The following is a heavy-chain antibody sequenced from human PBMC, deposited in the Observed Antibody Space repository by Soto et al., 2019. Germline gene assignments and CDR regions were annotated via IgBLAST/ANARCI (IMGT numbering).Heavy chain of an antibody. CDR2: IYWDDDK. CDR3: AHRGYSYGIDY. CDR1: GFSLSTSGVG. D-gene: IGHD5-18*01. Sequence: QITLKESGPTLVKPTQTLTLTCTFSGFSLSTSGVGVGWIRQPPGKALEWLALIYWDDDKRYSPSLKSRLTITKDTSKNQVVLTMTNMDPVGTATYYCAHRGYSYGIDYWGQGTLVTVSS. V-gene: IGHV2-5*02. J-gene: IGHJ4*02.